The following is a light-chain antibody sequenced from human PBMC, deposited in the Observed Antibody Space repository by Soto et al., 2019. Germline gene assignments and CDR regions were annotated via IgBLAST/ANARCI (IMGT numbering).Light chain of an antibody. Sequence: QSALTQPPSASGSPGQSVTISCTGTSTDFVSYNRVSWYQQPPGTAPKLLISEVSNRPSGVSSRFSGSKSGNTASLTISGLQAEDEADYYCSSYTTSDTLCVFGTGTKVTVL. V-gene: IGLV2-18*02. CDR3: SSYTTSDTLCV. CDR1: STDFVSYNR. J-gene: IGLJ1*01. CDR2: EVS.